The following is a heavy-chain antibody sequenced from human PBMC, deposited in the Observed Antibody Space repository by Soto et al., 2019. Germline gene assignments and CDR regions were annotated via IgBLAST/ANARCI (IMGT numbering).Heavy chain of an antibody. D-gene: IGHD6-13*01. CDR3: ASNPWTIAAAAFDP. CDR1: GGSISSGGYY. CDR2: IYYSGST. J-gene: IGHJ5*02. Sequence: KSSETLSLTCTVSGGSISSGGYYWSWIRQHPGKGLEWIGYIYYSGSTYYNPSLKSRVTISVDTSKNQFSLKLSSVTAADTAVYYCASNPWTIAAAAFDPWGQGTLVTVSS. V-gene: IGHV4-31*03.